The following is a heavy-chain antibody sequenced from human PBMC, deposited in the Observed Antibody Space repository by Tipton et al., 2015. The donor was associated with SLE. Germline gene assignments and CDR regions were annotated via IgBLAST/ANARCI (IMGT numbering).Heavy chain of an antibody. D-gene: IGHD3-10*01. CDR3: ARDARITMVREVFDL. CDR1: GYSISSGYY. CDR2: IYYSGST. Sequence: TLSLTCTVSGYSISSGYYWGWIRQPPGKGLEWIGYIYYSGSTYYNPSLKSRVTISVDTSKNQFSLKLSSVTAADTAVYYCARDARITMVREVFDLWGRGTLVTVSS. V-gene: IGHV4-30-4*08. J-gene: IGHJ2*01.